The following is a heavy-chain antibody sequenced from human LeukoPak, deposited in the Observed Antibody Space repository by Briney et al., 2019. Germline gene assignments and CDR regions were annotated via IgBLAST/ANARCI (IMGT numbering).Heavy chain of an antibody. CDR1: GGSISSYY. J-gene: IGHJ4*02. CDR2: IYYSGST. Sequence: RTSETLSLTCTVSGGSISSYYWSWIRQPPGKGLEWIGYIYYSGSTNYNPSLKSRVTISVDTSKNQFSLKLSSVTAADTAVYYCARDTTRFGSYFDYWGQGTLVTVSS. V-gene: IGHV4-59*12. CDR3: ARDTTRFGSYFDY. D-gene: IGHD1-26*01.